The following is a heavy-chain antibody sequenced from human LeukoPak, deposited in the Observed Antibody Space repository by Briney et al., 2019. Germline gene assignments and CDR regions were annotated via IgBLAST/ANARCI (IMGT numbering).Heavy chain of an antibody. CDR1: GFTFSSYV. CDR2: ISGSGGST. D-gene: IGHD3-10*01. J-gene: IGHJ6*02. V-gene: IGHV3-23*01. CDR3: AKDSLAPYHGSIGYYYGMDV. Sequence: TGGSLRLSCAASGFTFSSYVMSWVRQAPGKGLEWVSAISGSGGSTYYADSVKGRFTISRDNSKNTLYLQMNSLRAEDTAVYYCAKDSLAPYHGSIGYYYGMDVWGQGTTVTVSS.